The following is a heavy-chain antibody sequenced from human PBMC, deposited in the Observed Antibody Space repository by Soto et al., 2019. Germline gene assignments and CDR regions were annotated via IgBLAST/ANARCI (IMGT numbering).Heavy chain of an antibody. Sequence: GGSLRLSCAASGFSFSRYGIHWVRQAPGKGLEWVAVISYDESTTFYADSVKGRFTISRDNSKNTLFLQMNSLRPEDTAVYYCSKTMIGSYDSDAFDVWGQGTMVTVSS. V-gene: IGHV3-30*18. CDR3: SKTMIGSYDSDAFDV. J-gene: IGHJ3*01. CDR2: ISYDESTT. D-gene: IGHD3-22*01. CDR1: GFSFSRYG.